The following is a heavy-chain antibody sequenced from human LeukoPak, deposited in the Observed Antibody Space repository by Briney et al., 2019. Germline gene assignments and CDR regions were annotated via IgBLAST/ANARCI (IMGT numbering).Heavy chain of an antibody. CDR3: AKALMYYYDSSGYFDY. CDR1: GFTFDDYA. J-gene: IGHJ4*02. D-gene: IGHD3-22*01. CDR2: ISWNSGSI. V-gene: IGHV3-9*01. Sequence: GGSLRLSCAASGFTFDDYAIHWVRQAPGKGLEWVSGISWNSGSIGYADSVKGRFTISRDNAKNSLYLQMNSLRAEDTALYYCAKALMYYYDSSGYFDYWGQGTLVTVSS.